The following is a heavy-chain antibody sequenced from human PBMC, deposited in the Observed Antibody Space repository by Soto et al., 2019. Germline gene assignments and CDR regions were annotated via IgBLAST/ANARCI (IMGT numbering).Heavy chain of an antibody. D-gene: IGHD3-22*01. CDR2: IYYSGST. V-gene: IGHV4-31*02. Sequence: SETLSLTCTVSGGSISSGGYYWSWIRQHPGKGLEWIGYIYYSGSTYYNPSLKSRVTISVDTSKNQFSLKLSSVTAADTAVYYCARGRREYYDSSGYSNWFDPWGQGTLVTVSS. CDR3: ARGRREYYDSSGYSNWFDP. J-gene: IGHJ5*02. CDR1: GGSISSGGYY.